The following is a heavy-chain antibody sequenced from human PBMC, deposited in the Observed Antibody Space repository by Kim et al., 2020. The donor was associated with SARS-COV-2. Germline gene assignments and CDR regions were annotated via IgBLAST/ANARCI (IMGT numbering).Heavy chain of an antibody. J-gene: IGHJ4*02. Sequence: ATAYDASVKGRFTSSRDDSKNTMYLQMNSLKTEDTAVYYCTTSSGDDMGYWGQGTLVTVAS. D-gene: IGHD4-17*01. CDR3: TTSSGDDMGY. CDR2: AT. V-gene: IGHV3-73*01.